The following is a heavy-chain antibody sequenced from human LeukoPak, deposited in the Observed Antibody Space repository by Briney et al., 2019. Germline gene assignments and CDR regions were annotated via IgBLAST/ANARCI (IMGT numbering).Heavy chain of an antibody. CDR1: GGSISSSIYY. D-gene: IGHD3-22*01. J-gene: IGHJ4*02. CDR2: ISSSSYI. V-gene: IGHV3-69-1*01. CDR3: ARDLRTYYYDSSGHY. Sequence: ETLSLTCTVSGGSISSSIYYWGWIRQPPGKGLEWVSSISSSSYIYYADSVKGRFTISRDNAKNSLYLQMNSLRAEDTAVYYCARDLRTYYYDSSGHYWGQGTLVTVSS.